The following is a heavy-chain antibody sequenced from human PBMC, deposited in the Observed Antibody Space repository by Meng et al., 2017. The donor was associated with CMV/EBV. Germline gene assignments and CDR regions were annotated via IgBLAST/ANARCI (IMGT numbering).Heavy chain of an antibody. D-gene: IGHD2-15*01. CDR1: GYTFTSDG. V-gene: IGHV1-18*01. CDR3: ARMEVGGGSCYSDY. J-gene: IGHJ4*02. Sequence: QVQPVELGAEVKQPGASVKVSCTASGYTFTSDGISWVRQAPGQGLEWMGWISAYNGNTNYAQKLQGRVTMTTDTSTSTAYMELRSLRSDDTAVYYCARMEVGGGSCYSDYWGQGTLVTVSS. CDR2: ISAYNGNT.